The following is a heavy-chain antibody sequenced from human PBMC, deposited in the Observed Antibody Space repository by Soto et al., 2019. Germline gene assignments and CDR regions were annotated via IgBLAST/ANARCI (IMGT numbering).Heavy chain of an antibody. CDR2: ISYDGSNK. CDR3: ARVGMGYYDFWSGSYGMDV. Sequence: SLRLSCAASGFTFSSYAMHWVRQAPGKGLEWVAVISYDGSNKYYADSVKGRFTISRDNSKNTLYLQMNSLRAEDTAVYYCARVGMGYYDFWSGSYGMDVWGQGTTVTVSS. V-gene: IGHV3-30-3*01. CDR1: GFTFSSYA. D-gene: IGHD3-3*01. J-gene: IGHJ6*02.